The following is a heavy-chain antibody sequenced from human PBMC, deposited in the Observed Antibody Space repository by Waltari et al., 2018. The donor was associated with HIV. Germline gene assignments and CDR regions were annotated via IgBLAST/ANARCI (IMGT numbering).Heavy chain of an antibody. CDR3: AKDLMTNIRGGGFDP. CDR1: GVNFSTFG. CDR2: IRYDGSMK. Sequence: VQLVESGGGVVQPGGSLRLSGQESGVNFSTFGMHWVRQAPGKGLEWVAFIRYDGSMKYYTESVKGRFTISRDKSKKTLYLQMNSLRPEDTAVYYCAKDLMTNIRGGGFDPWGQGTLVTVSS. V-gene: IGHV3-30*02. J-gene: IGHJ5*02. D-gene: IGHD3-10*01.